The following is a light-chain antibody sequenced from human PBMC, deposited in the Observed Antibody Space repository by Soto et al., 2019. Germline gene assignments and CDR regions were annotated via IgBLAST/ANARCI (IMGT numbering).Light chain of an antibody. CDR3: CSYAGISTSVV. CDR1: SSDVVSYNL. V-gene: IGLV2-23*01. CDR2: EGS. Sequence: QSALTQPASVSGSPGQSITISCTGTSSDVVSYNLVSWYQQHPGKAPQLLIYEGSKRPSGVSNRFAGSKSGHTASLTISWLQAEDVSDDYCCSYAGISTSVVFGGGTKLTVL. J-gene: IGLJ2*01.